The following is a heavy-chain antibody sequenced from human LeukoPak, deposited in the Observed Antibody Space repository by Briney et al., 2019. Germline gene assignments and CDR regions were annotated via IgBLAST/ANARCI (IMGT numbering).Heavy chain of an antibody. CDR1: GFTFSDYY. J-gene: IGHJ4*02. D-gene: IGHD2-2*02. CDR3: AKKLQPHCSSTSCYNGPSGY. Sequence: GGSLRLSCAASGFTFSDYYMSWIRQAPGKGLEWVSAISGSGGSTYYADSVKGRFTISRDNSKNTLYLQMNSLRAEDTAVYYCAKKLQPHCSSTSCYNGPSGYWGQGTLVTVSS. V-gene: IGHV3-23*01. CDR2: ISGSGGST.